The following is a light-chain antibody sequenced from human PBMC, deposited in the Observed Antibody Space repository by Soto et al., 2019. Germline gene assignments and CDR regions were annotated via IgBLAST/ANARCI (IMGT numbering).Light chain of an antibody. J-gene: IGKJ1*01. CDR1: HSVSSD. CDR2: GAS. Sequence: EIVMTQSPATPSVSPGERATLSCRASHSVSSDLAWYQQKPGQAPRLLIYGASTRATGIPARFSGSGSGTEFTLTISSLQSEDSAVYYCQQYNNWPRTFGLGTKVDIK. V-gene: IGKV3-15*01. CDR3: QQYNNWPRT.